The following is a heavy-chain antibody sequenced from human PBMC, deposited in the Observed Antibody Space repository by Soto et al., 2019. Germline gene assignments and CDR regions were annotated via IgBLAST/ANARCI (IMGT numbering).Heavy chain of an antibody. V-gene: IGHV3-23*01. CDR1: GVTFTSYA. J-gene: IGHJ4*02. CDR2: ISKSGDST. CDR3: AKGSFGFDY. Sequence: EVQLLESGGGLVQPGGSLRLSCAASGVTFTSYAMTWVRQVPGEGLQWVSSISKSGDSTYYADSVKGRFTISRDNSKNTLYLQMNSLRAEDTDIYYCAKGSFGFDYWGQGTLVTISS. D-gene: IGHD3-10*01.